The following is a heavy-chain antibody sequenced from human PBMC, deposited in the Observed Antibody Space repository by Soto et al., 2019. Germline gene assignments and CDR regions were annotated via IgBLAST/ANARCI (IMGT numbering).Heavy chain of an antibody. CDR2: IYYSGST. V-gene: IGHV4-39*01. CDR1: GGSISSSIYY. CDR3: ARGGDVVLVTAPLDH. J-gene: IGHJ5*02. Sequence: PSETLSLTCTVSGGSISSSIYYWGWIRQPPGKGLEWIGSIYYSGSTYYNPSLKSRVTISVDTSKNQFSLKLSSVTAADTAVYYCARGGDVVLVTAPLDHWGQGTLVTVSS. D-gene: IGHD2-21*02.